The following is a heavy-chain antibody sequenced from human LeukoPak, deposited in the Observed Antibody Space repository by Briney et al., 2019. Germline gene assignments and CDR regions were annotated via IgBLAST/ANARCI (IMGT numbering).Heavy chain of an antibody. V-gene: IGHV3-21*01. Sequence: PGGSLRLSCAASGFTFSIYSMNWVRQAPGKGLEWVSSITSSSNYIYYADSLKGRFTISRDNAKNSLYLQMNSLRAEDTAVYYCARGEYYDSSGDYWRMYFDYWGQGTLVTVSS. J-gene: IGHJ4*02. D-gene: IGHD3-22*01. CDR3: ARGEYYDSSGDYWRMYFDY. CDR2: ITSSSNYI. CDR1: GFTFSIYS.